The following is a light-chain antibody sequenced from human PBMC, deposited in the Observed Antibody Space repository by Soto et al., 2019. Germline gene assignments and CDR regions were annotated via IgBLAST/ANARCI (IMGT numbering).Light chain of an antibody. Sequence: QLVLTQSPSASGTPGQRVTISCSGSNSNIGNNYVYWYQQLPGTAPKLLIYADNRRPSGVSDRFSGSKSGTSASLAISGLRSEDESIYSCAAWDDSLGGSWVFGGGTKLTVL. CDR2: ADN. V-gene: IGLV1-47*01. CDR1: NSNIGNNY. CDR3: AAWDDSLGGSWV. J-gene: IGLJ3*02.